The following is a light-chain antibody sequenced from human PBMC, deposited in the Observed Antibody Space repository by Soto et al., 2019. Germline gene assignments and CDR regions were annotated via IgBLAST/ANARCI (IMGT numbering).Light chain of an antibody. J-gene: IGLJ1*01. CDR1: SSNIGSNF. V-gene: IGLV1-47*01. CDR2: RNN. CDR3: AAWDDSLSGRV. Sequence: QSVLTQPPSASGTPGQRVTISCSGSSSNIGSNFVYWYQHLPGTAPKLLIYRNNQRPSGVPDRFSGSKSGTSVSLAISGLRSEDEADYYCAAWDDSLSGRVFGTGTKLTVL.